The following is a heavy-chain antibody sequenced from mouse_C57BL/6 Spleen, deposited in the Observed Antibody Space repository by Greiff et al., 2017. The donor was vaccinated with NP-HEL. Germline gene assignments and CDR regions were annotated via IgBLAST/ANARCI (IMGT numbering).Heavy chain of an antibody. V-gene: IGHV1-64*01. CDR3: ARECTVVAYYYAMDY. CDR1: GYTFTSYW. D-gene: IGHD1-1*01. J-gene: IGHJ4*01. CDR2: IHPNSGST. Sequence: VQLQQPGAELVKPGASVKLSCKASGYTFTSYWMHWVKQRPGQGLEWIGMIHPNSGSTNYNEKFKSKATLTVDKSSSTAYMQLSSLTSEDSAVYYCARECTVVAYYYAMDYWGQGTSVTVSS.